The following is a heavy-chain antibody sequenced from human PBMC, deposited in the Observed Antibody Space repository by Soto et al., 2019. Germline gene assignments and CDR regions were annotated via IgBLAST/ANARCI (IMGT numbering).Heavy chain of an antibody. V-gene: IGHV1-58*01. J-gene: IGHJ4*02. Sequence: ASVKVSCKASGFTFTSSAVQWVRQARGQRLEWIGWIVVGSGNTNYAQKFQERVTITRDMSTSTAYMELSSLRSEDTAVYYCAADLRNWNYFDYWGQGTLVTVSS. CDR1: GFTFTSSA. CDR3: AADLRNWNYFDY. CDR2: IVVGSGNT. D-gene: IGHD1-20*01.